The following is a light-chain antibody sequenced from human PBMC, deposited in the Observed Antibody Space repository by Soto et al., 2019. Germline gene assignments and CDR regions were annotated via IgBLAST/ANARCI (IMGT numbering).Light chain of an antibody. CDR1: PSDVRDSYY. J-gene: IGLJ3*02. CDR3: SSDAGTNNRL. Sequence: QSALTQPPSASGSPGQSVTISGTGTPSDVRDSYYVSWYRQHPGKAPKLMIYEVNKRPSGVPARFSGSKSGNTASLTVSGLQAEDEADYYCSSDAGTNNRLFRGGTQLTGL. CDR2: EVN. V-gene: IGLV2-8*01.